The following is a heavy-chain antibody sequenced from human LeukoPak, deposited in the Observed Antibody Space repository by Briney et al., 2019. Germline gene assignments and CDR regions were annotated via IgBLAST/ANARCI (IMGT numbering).Heavy chain of an antibody. CDR1: GGSIGSYY. CDR2: IYYSGST. J-gene: IGHJ2*01. Sequence: SETLSLTCTVSGGSIGSYYWSWIRQPPGKGLEWIGYIYYSGSTNYNPSLRSRVTISVDTSKNQFSLKLSSVTAADTAVYYCARVRAYYDSTYWYFDLWGRGTLVTVSS. D-gene: IGHD3-22*01. V-gene: IGHV4-59*01. CDR3: ARVRAYYDSTYWYFDL.